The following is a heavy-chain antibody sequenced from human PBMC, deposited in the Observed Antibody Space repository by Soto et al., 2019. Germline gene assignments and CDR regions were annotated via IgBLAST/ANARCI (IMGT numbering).Heavy chain of an antibody. Sequence: LYLTCAVYCGSFSAYYLSWIRQPPGKGLEWIGEINHSGSTNYNPSLKSRVTISVDTSKNQFSLKLSSVTAADTAVYYCAEGYYGSGNDAFDIWGQGTMVTVSS. CDR3: AEGYYGSGNDAFDI. CDR2: INHSGST. CDR1: CGSFSAYY. D-gene: IGHD3-10*01. J-gene: IGHJ3*02. V-gene: IGHV4-34*01.